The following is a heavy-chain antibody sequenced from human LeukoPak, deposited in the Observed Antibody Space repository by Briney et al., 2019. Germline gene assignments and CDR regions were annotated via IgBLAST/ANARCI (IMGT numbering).Heavy chain of an antibody. J-gene: IGHJ4*02. CDR2: IRYDGSNK. CDR3: AKNRVILWFGDFDY. V-gene: IGHV3-30*02. D-gene: IGHD3-10*01. Sequence: GGSLRLSCAASGFTFSSYGMHWVRQAPGKGLEWVAFIRYDGSNKYYADSVKGRFTISRDSSRNTLYLQMNSLRAEDTAVYYCAKNRVILWFGDFDYWGQGTLITVSS. CDR1: GFTFSSYG.